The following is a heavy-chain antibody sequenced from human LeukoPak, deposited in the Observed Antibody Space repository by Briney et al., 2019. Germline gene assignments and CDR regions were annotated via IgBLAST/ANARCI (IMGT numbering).Heavy chain of an antibody. CDR1: GGSTRSYY. J-gene: IGHJ6*03. CDR3: ARGYSNYYYYMDV. D-gene: IGHD4-11*01. Sequence: PSETLSLTSSVSGGSTRSYYWSSIPHPPRKRLGWSGYISYSGSTNYNPSLKSRVTISVDTSKNQFSLKLSSVTAADTAVYYCARGYSNYYYYMDVWGKGTTVTVSS. V-gene: IGHV4-59*01. CDR2: ISYSGST.